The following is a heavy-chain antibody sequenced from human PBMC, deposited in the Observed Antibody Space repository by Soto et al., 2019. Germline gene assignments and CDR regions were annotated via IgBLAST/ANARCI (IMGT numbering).Heavy chain of an antibody. D-gene: IGHD2-21*02. CDR1: GFTFSRHG. CDR3: AKVMGGRVTRFYFDY. Sequence: EVQLLESGGGLVQPGGSLRLSCAASGFTFSRHGMSWVRQAPGKGLEWVSALTSSGGTTYYADSVKGRFTISGDNSNNTLYMQRDGLIVEDTAVYYCAKVMGGRVTRFYFDYWGQGALVTVSS. V-gene: IGHV3-23*01. J-gene: IGHJ4*02. CDR2: LTSSGGTT.